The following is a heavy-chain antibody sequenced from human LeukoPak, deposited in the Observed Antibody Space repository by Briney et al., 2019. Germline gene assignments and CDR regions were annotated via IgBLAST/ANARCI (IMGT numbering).Heavy chain of an antibody. CDR1: GGTFSSYA. CDR3: ARDGLGYSSSWYLGYTNWFDP. Sequence: GASVKVSCKASGGTFSSYAISWVRQAPGQGLEWMGGIIPIFGTANYAQKFQGRVTITADESTSTAYMELSSLRSEDTAVYYCARDGLGYSSSWYLGYTNWFDPWGQGTLVAVSS. CDR2: IIPIFGTA. J-gene: IGHJ5*02. D-gene: IGHD6-13*01. V-gene: IGHV1-69*01.